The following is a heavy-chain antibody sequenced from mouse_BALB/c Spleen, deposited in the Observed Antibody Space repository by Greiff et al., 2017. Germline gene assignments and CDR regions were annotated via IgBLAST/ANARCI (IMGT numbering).Heavy chain of an antibody. V-gene: IGHV3-8*02. D-gene: IGHD2-4*01. J-gene: IGHJ3*01. CDR3: ASHYDYVLWFAY. CDR2: ISYSGST. Sequence: EVKLMESGPSLVKPSQTLSLTCSVTGDSITSGYWNWIRKFPGNKLEYMGYISYSGSTYYNPSLKSRISITRDTSKNQYYLQLNSVTTEDTATYYCASHYDYVLWFAYWGQGTLVTVSA. CDR1: GDSITSGY.